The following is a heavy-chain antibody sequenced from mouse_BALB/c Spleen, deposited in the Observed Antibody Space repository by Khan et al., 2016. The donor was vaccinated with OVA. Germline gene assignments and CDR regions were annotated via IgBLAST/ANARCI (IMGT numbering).Heavy chain of an antibody. Sequence: QVQLHQSGAELAKPGASVKMSCKASGYTFTTYWMHWVQQRPGHGLAWIGYINPSTCYTEYNQKFKDKATLTADKSSSTAYMQLNRLTSEDSAVYYCARRGVYGIFAYWGQGTLVTVSA. CDR2: INPSTCYT. V-gene: IGHV1-7*01. CDR1: GYTFTTYW. CDR3: ARRGVYGIFAY. D-gene: IGHD2-1*01. J-gene: IGHJ3*01.